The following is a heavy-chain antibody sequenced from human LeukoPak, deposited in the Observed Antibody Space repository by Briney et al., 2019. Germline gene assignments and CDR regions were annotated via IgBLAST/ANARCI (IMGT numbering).Heavy chain of an antibody. Sequence: TSETLSLTCTVSGGSMSSYYWSWIRQPPGKGLEWIGYIYYSGYTNYNPSLKSRVTISLDTSKSQFSLKLSSVTAADTAVYYCARGVCTSTSCYAGDYGMDVWGQGTPVTVSS. V-gene: IGHV4-59*08. CDR3: ARGVCTSTSCYAGDYGMDV. CDR2: IYYSGYT. D-gene: IGHD2-2*01. J-gene: IGHJ6*02. CDR1: GGSMSSYY.